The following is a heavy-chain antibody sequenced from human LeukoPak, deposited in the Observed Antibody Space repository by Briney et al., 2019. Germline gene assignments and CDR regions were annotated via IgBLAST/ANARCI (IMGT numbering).Heavy chain of an antibody. CDR2: IYHSGSN. CDR3: ARHIRRDYVYNAFDI. Sequence: KPSGTPSPTRAFPGYSINSGYYWGWIRPPPGKGPEWIWGIYHSGSNYYNPSLKSRVTISVDTSKNQFSLKLSSVTAADTAVYYCARHIRRDYVYNAFDIWGQGTMVTVSS. V-gene: IGHV4-38-2*01. CDR1: GYSINSGYY. J-gene: IGHJ3*02. D-gene: IGHD4-17*01.